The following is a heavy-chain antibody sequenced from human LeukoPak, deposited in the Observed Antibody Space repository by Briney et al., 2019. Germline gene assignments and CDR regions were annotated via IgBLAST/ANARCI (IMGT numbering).Heavy chain of an antibody. J-gene: IGHJ3*01. Sequence: SETLSLTCTVSGGSFSGTYYWSWIRQPSGKGLEWIGYIYYTGTTDSNPSLKSRVTISLDTSKNQFSLNLSSVTAADTAVYYCARRWVYDKRAFDAWGQGTMVTVSS. CDR1: GGSFSGTYY. CDR2: IYYTGTT. CDR3: ARRWVYDKRAFDA. D-gene: IGHD3-16*01. V-gene: IGHV4-59*08.